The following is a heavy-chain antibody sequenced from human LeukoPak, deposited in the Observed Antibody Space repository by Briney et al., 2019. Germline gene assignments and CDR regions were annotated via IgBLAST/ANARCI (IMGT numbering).Heavy chain of an antibody. J-gene: IGHJ4*02. Sequence: GASVKVSCKASGGTFSSYAISWVRQAHGQGLEWMGGIIPIFGTANYAQKFQGRVTITADKSTSTAYMELSSLRSEDTAVYYCAGYDYVWGSYRSQQLDYWGQGTLVTVSS. CDR1: GGTFSSYA. V-gene: IGHV1-69*06. CDR2: IIPIFGTA. D-gene: IGHD3-16*02. CDR3: AGYDYVWGSYRSQQLDY.